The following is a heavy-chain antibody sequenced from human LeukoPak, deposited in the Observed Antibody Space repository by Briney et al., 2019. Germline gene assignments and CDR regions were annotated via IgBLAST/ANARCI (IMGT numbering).Heavy chain of an antibody. V-gene: IGHV4-31*03. J-gene: IGHJ4*02. Sequence: SETLSLTCTASGGSISTGGYFWSWIRQHPGRGLEWLGYFYYSGSTYYDPSLKSRVTISVDTSKNQFSLKLTSVTAADTAVYYCARAPGTAYHAYFLDSWGQGTLVTVSS. D-gene: IGHD2-8*02. CDR3: ARAPGTAYHAYFLDS. CDR1: GGSISTGGYF. CDR2: FYYSGST.